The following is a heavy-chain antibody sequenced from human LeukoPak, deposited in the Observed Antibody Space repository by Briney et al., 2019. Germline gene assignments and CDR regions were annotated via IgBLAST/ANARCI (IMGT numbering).Heavy chain of an antibody. J-gene: IGHJ4*02. D-gene: IGHD6-13*01. V-gene: IGHV3-30-3*01. CDR2: ISYDGTNK. Sequence: PGGSLRLSCATSGFNFRTYALPWVRQTPGKGLEWVTLISYDGTNKYYADSVKGRFTISRDNSKNTLYLQMNSLRVEDTAVYYCARDWRAEAGPFDYWGQGTLVTVSS. CDR1: GFNFRTYA. CDR3: ARDWRAEAGPFDY.